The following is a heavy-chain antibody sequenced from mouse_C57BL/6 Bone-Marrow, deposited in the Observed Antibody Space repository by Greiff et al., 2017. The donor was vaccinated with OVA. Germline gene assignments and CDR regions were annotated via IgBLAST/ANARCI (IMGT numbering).Heavy chain of an antibody. CDR2: FYPGSGSI. J-gene: IGHJ4*01. D-gene: IGHD1-1*01. CDR1: GYTFTEYT. Sequence: VQLQQSGAVLVKPGASVKLSCKASGYTFTEYTIHWVKQRSGQGLEWIGWFYPGSGSIKYNEKFKDKATLTADKSSSTVYMELSRLTSEDAAVYFCARHEARYYGSSYVYAMDYWGQGTSVTVSS. CDR3: ARHEARYYGSSYVYAMDY. V-gene: IGHV1-62-2*01.